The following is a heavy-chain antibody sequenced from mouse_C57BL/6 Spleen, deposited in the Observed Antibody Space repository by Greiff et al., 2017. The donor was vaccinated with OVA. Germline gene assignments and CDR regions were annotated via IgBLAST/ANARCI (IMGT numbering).Heavy chain of an antibody. Sequence: EVQVVESGEGLVKPGGSLKLSCAASGFTFSSYAMSWVRQTPEKRLEWVAYISSGGDYIYYADTVKGRFTISRDNARNTLYLQMSSLKSEDTAMYYCTREKYGSSYRYFDVWGTGTTVTVSS. V-gene: IGHV5-9-1*02. CDR3: TREKYGSSYRYFDV. D-gene: IGHD1-1*01. CDR1: GFTFSSYA. J-gene: IGHJ1*03. CDR2: ISSGGDYI.